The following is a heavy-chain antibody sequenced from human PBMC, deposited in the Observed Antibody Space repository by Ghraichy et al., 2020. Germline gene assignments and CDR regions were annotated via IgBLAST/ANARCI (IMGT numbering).Heavy chain of an antibody. Sequence: GESLNISCAASGFTFSSYAMSWVRQAPGKGLEWVSAISSSGGSTYYADSVKGRFTISRDNSKNTLYLQMNSLRAEDTAVYYCAKDVGPRWLFDYWGQGTLVTVSS. CDR2: ISSSGGST. CDR3: AKDVGPRWLFDY. D-gene: IGHD2-15*01. V-gene: IGHV3-23*01. CDR1: GFTFSSYA. J-gene: IGHJ4*02.